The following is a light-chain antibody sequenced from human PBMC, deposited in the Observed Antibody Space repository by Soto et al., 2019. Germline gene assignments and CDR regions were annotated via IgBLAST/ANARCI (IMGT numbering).Light chain of an antibody. J-gene: IGKJ5*01. CDR2: KAS. CDR1: QSISTW. V-gene: IGKV1-5*03. Sequence: DIQMTQSPSALSASVGHRVTITCRASQSISTWLAWYQQKPGKPPNLLIYKASNLESGVPSRFSGSGSGTEFTLTISSLQPDDFATYYCQQYNSYSPITFGQGTRLEIK. CDR3: QQYNSYSPIT.